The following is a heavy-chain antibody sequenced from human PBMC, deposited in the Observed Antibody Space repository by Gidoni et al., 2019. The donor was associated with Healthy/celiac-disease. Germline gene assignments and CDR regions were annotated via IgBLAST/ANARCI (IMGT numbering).Heavy chain of an antibody. CDR2: INPNSGGT. J-gene: IGHJ6*02. CDR1: AYPFTGYY. CDR3: ARSQGDYYYYGMDV. V-gene: IGHV1-2*04. Sequence: QVQLVQSGAEVKKPGASVKVSCKASAYPFTGYYMHWVRQAPGKGLEWMGWINPNSGGTNYAQKFQGWVTMTRDTSNSTAYMELSRLRSDDTAVYYCARSQGDYYYYGMDVWGQGTTVTVSS.